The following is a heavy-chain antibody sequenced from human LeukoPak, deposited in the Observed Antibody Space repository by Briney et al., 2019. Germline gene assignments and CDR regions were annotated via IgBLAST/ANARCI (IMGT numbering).Heavy chain of an antibody. CDR2: IYYSGSN. V-gene: IGHV4-59*01. D-gene: IGHD3-22*01. CDR3: ARGKFYYGTTGYDYYCDY. CDR1: GRFISTYY. Sequence: SETLSLTCTVSGRFISTYYWTWIRQPPGKGLEWIGYIYYSGSNNYNPSLKSRVTISVDTSKNQSSLKLSSVTAADTAVYFCARGKFYYGTTGYDYYCDYGGQGTLVTVSS. J-gene: IGHJ4*02.